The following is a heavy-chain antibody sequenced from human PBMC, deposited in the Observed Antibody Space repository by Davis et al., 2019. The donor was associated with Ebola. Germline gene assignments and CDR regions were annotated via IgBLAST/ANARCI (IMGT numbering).Heavy chain of an antibody. CDR2: IYHSGST. D-gene: IGHD2-2*01. J-gene: IGHJ5*02. Sequence: MPSETLSLTCAVSGGSISSGGYSWSWIRQPPGKGLEWIGYIYHSGSTYYNPSLKSRVTISVDRSKNQFSLKLSSVTAADTAVYYCARFNQLLSHWFDPWGQGTLVTVSS. V-gene: IGHV4-30-2*01. CDR1: GGSISSGGYS. CDR3: ARFNQLLSHWFDP.